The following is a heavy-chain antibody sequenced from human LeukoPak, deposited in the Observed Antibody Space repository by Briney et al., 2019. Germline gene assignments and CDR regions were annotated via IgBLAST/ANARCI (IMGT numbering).Heavy chain of an antibody. J-gene: IGHJ3*02. V-gene: IGHV3-74*01. CDR1: GFTFSSYW. Sequence: PGGSLRLSCAASGFTFSSYWMHWVRQAPGQGLVWVSHINSDGSTTNYADSVKGRFTISRDNAKNTLYLQMNSLRAEDTAVYSCARDHADAFDIWGQGTMVTVSS. CDR2: INSDGSTT. CDR3: ARDHADAFDI.